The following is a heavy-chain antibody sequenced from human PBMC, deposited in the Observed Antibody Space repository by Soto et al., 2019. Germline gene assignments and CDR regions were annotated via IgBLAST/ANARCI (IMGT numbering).Heavy chain of an antibody. D-gene: IGHD5-12*01. CDR3: ARHSGYGVLGDD. CDR2: ISGSGGST. J-gene: IGHJ4*02. CDR1: GFTFTSYA. Sequence: EVQLLESGGGLVQPGGSLRLSCAASGFTFTSYAMSWVRQAPGKGLEWVSAISGSGGSTYYADSVKGRFTISRDNSKNTLYLQMNSLRAEDTAVYYCARHSGYGVLGDDWGQGTLVTVSS. V-gene: IGHV3-23*01.